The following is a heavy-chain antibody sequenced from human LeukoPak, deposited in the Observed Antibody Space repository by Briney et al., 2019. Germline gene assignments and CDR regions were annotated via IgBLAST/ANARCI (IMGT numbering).Heavy chain of an antibody. J-gene: IGHJ3*02. V-gene: IGHV5-51*01. D-gene: IGHD4-17*01. CDR2: IYPGDSDT. Sequence: GESLQISCQGSGYSFTSYWIGWVRQMPGKGLEWMGIIYPGDSDTRYSPSFQGQVTISADKSISTAYLQWSSLKASDTAMYYCARLMYGDYVRGINDAFDIWGQGTMVTVSS. CDR1: GYSFTSYW. CDR3: ARLMYGDYVRGINDAFDI.